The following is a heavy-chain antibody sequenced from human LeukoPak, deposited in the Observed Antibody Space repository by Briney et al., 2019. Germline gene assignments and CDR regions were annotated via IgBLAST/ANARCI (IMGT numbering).Heavy chain of an antibody. CDR1: GGSISSYY. Sequence: SETLSLTCTVSGGSISSYYWGWIRQPAGKGLEWIGRIYTSGSTNYNPSLKSRVTMSVDTSKNQFSLKLSSVTAADTAVYYCARVVYDSSGYSLFDYWGQGTLVTVSS. D-gene: IGHD3-22*01. CDR2: IYTSGST. V-gene: IGHV4-4*07. J-gene: IGHJ4*02. CDR3: ARVVYDSSGYSLFDY.